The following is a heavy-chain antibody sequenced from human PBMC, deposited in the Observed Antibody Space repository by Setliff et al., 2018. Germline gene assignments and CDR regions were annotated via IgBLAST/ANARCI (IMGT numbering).Heavy chain of an antibody. J-gene: IGHJ6*02. V-gene: IGHV4-34*01. Sequence: PSETLSLTCAVYGGSLPDHYWTWIRQSPGKGLEWIGDIDHRGRTNYSPSLRSRVTISVDTSKNQFSLKLNSVTAADTAVYSCARKTLLYSGFFTYYGFDVWGQGATVTVSS. CDR1: GGSLPDHY. CDR3: ARKTLLYSGFFTYYGFDV. D-gene: IGHD4-4*01. CDR2: IDHRGRT.